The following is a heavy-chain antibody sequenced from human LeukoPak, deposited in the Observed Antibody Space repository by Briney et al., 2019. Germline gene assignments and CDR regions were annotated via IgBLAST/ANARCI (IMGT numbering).Heavy chain of an antibody. J-gene: IGHJ4*02. D-gene: IGHD3-3*01. V-gene: IGHV3-7*01. Sequence: GGSLRLSCAASGFIFTNYFMSWVRQAPGKGPEWVASIKHDGSEKYYVDSVRGRFTISRDNTMNSLYLQMSSLRAEDTAVYYCATDRGWRTSGYYLYYFEYWGQGTLVTYSS. CDR2: IKHDGSEK. CDR3: ATDRGWRTSGYYLYYFEY. CDR1: GFIFTNYF.